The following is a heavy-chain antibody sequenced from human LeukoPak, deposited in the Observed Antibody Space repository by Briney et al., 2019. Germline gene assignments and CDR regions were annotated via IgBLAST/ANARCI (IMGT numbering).Heavy chain of an antibody. Sequence: PSETLSLTCTVSGGSISSGGYYWSWIRQHPGKGLEWIGYIYYSGSTYYNPSLKSRVTISVDTSKNQFSLKLSSVTAADTAVYYCARDGRLRPFDYWGQGTLVTVPS. J-gene: IGHJ4*02. V-gene: IGHV4-31*03. CDR2: IYYSGST. D-gene: IGHD5-12*01. CDR3: ARDGRLRPFDY. CDR1: GGSISSGGYY.